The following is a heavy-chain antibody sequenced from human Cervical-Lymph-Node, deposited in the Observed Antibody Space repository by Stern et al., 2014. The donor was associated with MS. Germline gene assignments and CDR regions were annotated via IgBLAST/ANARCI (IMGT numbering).Heavy chain of an antibody. CDR1: GYTFTSYY. J-gene: IGHJ6*02. Sequence: VQLEESGAEAKKPGASVKVSCKASGYTFTSYYMHRVRQAPGQGLEWMGIINPSGGSTSYAQKFQGRVTMTRDTSTSTVYMELSSLRSEDTAVYYCARGHIARSYYYYYGMDVWGQGTTVTVSS. CDR2: INPSGGST. V-gene: IGHV1-46*01. CDR3: ARGHIARSYYYYYGMDV. D-gene: IGHD2-21*01.